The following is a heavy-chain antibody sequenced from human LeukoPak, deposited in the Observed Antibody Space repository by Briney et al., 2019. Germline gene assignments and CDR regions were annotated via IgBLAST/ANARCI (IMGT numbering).Heavy chain of an antibody. J-gene: IGHJ4*02. CDR1: GGSISSGGYY. Sequence: SQTLSLTCTVSGGSISSGGYYWSWIRQHPGKGLEWIGYIYYSGSTYYNPSLKSRVTLSVDTSKNQFSLKLSSVTAADTAVYYCARGTPPDFDYWGRGTLVTVSS. D-gene: IGHD2-15*01. CDR2: IYYSGST. CDR3: ARGTPPDFDY. V-gene: IGHV4-31*03.